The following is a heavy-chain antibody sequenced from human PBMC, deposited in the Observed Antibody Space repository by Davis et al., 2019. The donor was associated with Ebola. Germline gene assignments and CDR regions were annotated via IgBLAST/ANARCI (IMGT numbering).Heavy chain of an antibody. V-gene: IGHV3-23*01. Sequence: GESLKISCAASGFTFSSYAMSWVRQAPGKGLEWVSAISGSGGSTYYADSVKGRFTISRDNSKNTLYLQMNSLRAEDTAVYYCAKEDDSSGYFDYWGQGTLVTVSS. CDR2: ISGSGGST. CDR1: GFTFSSYA. D-gene: IGHD3-22*01. J-gene: IGHJ4*02. CDR3: AKEDDSSGYFDY.